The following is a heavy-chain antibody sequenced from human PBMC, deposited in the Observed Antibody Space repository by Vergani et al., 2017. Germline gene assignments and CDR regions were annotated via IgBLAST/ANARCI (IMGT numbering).Heavy chain of an antibody. CDR3: GRNWAVDP. CDR2: INTNTRNP. Sequence: QVQLVQSGSELKKPGDSVKVSCKASGYIFTDYPITWVRQAPGQGLEWMGWINTNTRNPTYGHKFTGRFVFSLDTPVSTAYLQISGLKADDGAVYYCGRNWAVDPWGQGTLVTVSS. V-gene: IGHV7-4-1*02. CDR1: GYIFTDYP. D-gene: IGHD7-27*01. J-gene: IGHJ5*02.